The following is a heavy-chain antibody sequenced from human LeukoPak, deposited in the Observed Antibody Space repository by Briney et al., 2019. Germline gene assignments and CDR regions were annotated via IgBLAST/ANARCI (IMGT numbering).Heavy chain of an antibody. D-gene: IGHD3-9*01. J-gene: IGHJ4*02. Sequence: GGSLRLSCAASGFTFSSYWMSWVRQAPGKGLEWVANIKQDGSEKYYVDSVKGRFTISRDDAKNSLYLQMNSLRAEDTAVYYCGKYFEGFDNWGQGTWSPSPQ. CDR3: GKYFEGFDN. CDR2: IKQDGSEK. CDR1: GFTFSSYW. V-gene: IGHV3-7*01.